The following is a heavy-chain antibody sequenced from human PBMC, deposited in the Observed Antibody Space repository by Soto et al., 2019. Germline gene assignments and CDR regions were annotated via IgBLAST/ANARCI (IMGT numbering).Heavy chain of an antibody. CDR3: AKDKSRRSGYDYVDY. CDR2: ISYDGSNK. V-gene: IGHV3-30-3*01. Sequence: GGSLRLSCAASGFTFSSYAMHWVRQAPGKGLEWVAVISYDGSNKYYADSVKGRFTISRDNSKNTLYLQMNSLRAEDTAVYYCAKDKSRRSGYDYVDYWGQGTLVTVSS. D-gene: IGHD5-12*01. J-gene: IGHJ4*02. CDR1: GFTFSSYA.